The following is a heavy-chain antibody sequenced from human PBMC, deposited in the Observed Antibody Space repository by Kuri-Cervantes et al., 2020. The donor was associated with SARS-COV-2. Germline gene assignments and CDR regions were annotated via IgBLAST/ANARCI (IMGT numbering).Heavy chain of an antibody. CDR2: IYYSGST. CDR3: ARQVETYYYYYGMDV. Sequence: SETLSLTCTVSGVSISSYYWGWIRQPPGKGLEWIGSIYYSGSTYYNPSLKSRVTISVDTSKNQFSLKLSSVTAADTAVYYCARQVETYYYYYGMDVWGQGTTVTVSS. V-gene: IGHV4-39*01. J-gene: IGHJ6*02. CDR1: GVSISSYY.